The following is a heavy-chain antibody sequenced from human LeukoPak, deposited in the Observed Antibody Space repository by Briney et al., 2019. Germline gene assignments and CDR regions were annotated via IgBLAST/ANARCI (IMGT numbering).Heavy chain of an antibody. CDR3: ARDLYRQLGYEGFDY. Sequence: AGGSLRLSCAASGFTFSGYSMNWVRQAPREGLEWVSSISSSSSYIYYADSVKGRFTISRDNAKNSLYLQMNSLRAEDTAVYYCARDLYRQLGYEGFDYWGQGTLVTVSS. D-gene: IGHD6-6*01. J-gene: IGHJ4*02. CDR2: ISSSSSYI. CDR1: GFTFSGYS. V-gene: IGHV3-21*01.